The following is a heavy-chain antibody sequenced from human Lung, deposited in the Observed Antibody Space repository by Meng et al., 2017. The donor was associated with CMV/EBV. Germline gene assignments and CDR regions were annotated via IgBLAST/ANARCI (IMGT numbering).Heavy chain of an antibody. D-gene: IGHD5-12*01. V-gene: IGHV1-18*01. J-gene: IGHJ4*02. Sequence: ASXXVSXKPSGYTFTSYGISWERQAPGQGLEWMGWISAYNGRSNYPQRLQGRVTMTTDTSTSTAYMELRGLRSDDTAMYYCVRDDRYTGYDRFDSWGQGTLVTVSS. CDR3: VRDDRYTGYDRFDS. CDR2: ISAYNGRS. CDR1: GYTFTSYG.